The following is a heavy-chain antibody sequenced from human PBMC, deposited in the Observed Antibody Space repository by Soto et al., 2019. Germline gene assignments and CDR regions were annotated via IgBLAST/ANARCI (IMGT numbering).Heavy chain of an antibody. V-gene: IGHV3-23*01. CDR1: GFTFSSYA. CDR2: ISGSGGST. CDR3: ATDPVGYYYSSALDY. Sequence: PGGSLRLSCAASGFTFSSYAMSWVRQAPGKGLEWVSAISGSGGSTYYADSVKGRFTISRDNSKNKLYLQMNSLRAEDTSVYYCATDPVGYYYSSALDYWGQGXLVTVSS. D-gene: IGHD3-22*01. J-gene: IGHJ4*02.